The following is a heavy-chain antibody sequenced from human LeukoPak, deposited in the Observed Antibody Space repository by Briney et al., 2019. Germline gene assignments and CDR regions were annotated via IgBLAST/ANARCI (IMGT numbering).Heavy chain of an antibody. Sequence: GGSLRLSCAASGFTFRNYAMHWVRQAPGKGLEWVAFISYDGNDKYYADSVKGRFTISRDNSKSTLYLQMNSLRAEDTAVYYCAKEEPGNYPPFDYWGPGTLVTVSS. CDR3: AKEEPGNYPPFDY. J-gene: IGHJ4*01. CDR2: ISYDGNDK. V-gene: IGHV3-30*18. CDR1: GFTFRNYA. D-gene: IGHD3-10*01.